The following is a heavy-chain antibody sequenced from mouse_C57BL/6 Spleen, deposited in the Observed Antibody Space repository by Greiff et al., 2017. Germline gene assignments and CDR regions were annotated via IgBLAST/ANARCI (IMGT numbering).Heavy chain of an antibody. CDR3: ARMDYSDDYFDY. V-gene: IGHV1-78*01. D-gene: IGHD2-12*01. J-gene: IGHJ2*01. CDR1: GYTFTDYT. CDR2: IYPRDGST. Sequence: QVQLKQSDAELVKPGASVKISCKASGYTFTDYTIHWMKQRPEQGLEWIGYIYPRDGSTKYNEKFKGKATLTADKSSSTAYMQLNSLTSENSAVYFCARMDYSDDYFDYWGQGTTLTVSS.